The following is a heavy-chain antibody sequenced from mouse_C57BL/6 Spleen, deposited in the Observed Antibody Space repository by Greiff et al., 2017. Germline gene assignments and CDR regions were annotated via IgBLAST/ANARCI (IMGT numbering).Heavy chain of an antibody. CDR2: ISSGSSTI. D-gene: IGHD4-1*01. J-gene: IGHJ1*03. CDR1: GFTFSDYG. CDR3: ARPNWDGGYFDV. V-gene: IGHV5-17*01. Sequence: EVKLQESGGGLVKPGGSLKLSCAASGFTFSDYGMHWVRQAPEKGLEWVAYISSGSSTIYYADPVKGRFTISRDNAKNTLFLQITSLRSEDTAMYYCARPNWDGGYFDVWGTGTTVTVSS.